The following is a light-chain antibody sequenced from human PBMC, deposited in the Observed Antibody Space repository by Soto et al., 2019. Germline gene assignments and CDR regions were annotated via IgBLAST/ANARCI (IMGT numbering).Light chain of an antibody. CDR3: CSYAGIYTFYV. CDR1: SSDVGGYNY. V-gene: IGLV2-11*01. CDR2: DVS. Sequence: QSALTQPRSVSGSPGQSVTISCTGTSSDVGGYNYVSWYQQHPGKAPKLMIYDVSKRPSGVPDRCSGSKSGNTASLTISGLQAEDEADYYCCSYAGIYTFYVFGTGTKLTVL. J-gene: IGLJ1*01.